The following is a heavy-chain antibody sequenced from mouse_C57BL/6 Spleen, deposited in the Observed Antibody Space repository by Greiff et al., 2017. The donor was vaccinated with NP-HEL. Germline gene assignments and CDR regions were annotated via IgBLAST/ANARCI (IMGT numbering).Heavy chain of an antibody. CDR3: ARRDDYYGSSYGAY. Sequence: QVQLQQPGAELVRPGSSVKLSCKASGYTFTSYWMDWVKQRPGQGLEWIGNIYPSDSETHYNQKFKDKATLTVDKSSSTAYMQLSSLTSEDSAVYYCARRDDYYGSSYGAYWGQGTLVTVSA. CDR2: IYPSDSET. V-gene: IGHV1-61*01. CDR1: GYTFTSYW. J-gene: IGHJ3*01. D-gene: IGHD1-1*01.